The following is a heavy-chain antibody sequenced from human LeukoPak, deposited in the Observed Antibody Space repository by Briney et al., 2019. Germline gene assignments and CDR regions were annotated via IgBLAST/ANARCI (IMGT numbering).Heavy chain of an antibody. CDR2: ISYSGST. J-gene: IGHJ4*02. CDR3: ARAAYRDYYDSSGYFFDY. D-gene: IGHD3-22*01. CDR1: GGSINSSDFF. V-gene: IGHV4-39*01. Sequence: SETLSLTCTVSGGSINSSDFFWGWIRQPPGKRLEWVGTISYSGSTYYNPSLKSRVTIFADTSKNQFSLRLTSVTAGDTAVYYCARAAYRDYYDSSGYFFDYWGQGALVTVSS.